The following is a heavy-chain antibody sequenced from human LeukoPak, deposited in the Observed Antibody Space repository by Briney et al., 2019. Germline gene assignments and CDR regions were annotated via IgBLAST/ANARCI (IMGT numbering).Heavy chain of an antibody. CDR1: GFIFSDYY. CDR3: AREFWYRFEI. Sequence: PEGSLRLSCAASGFIFSDYYMSWIRQAPGKGLEFVAYISSDGTANYYADSVKGRFTISGDNAQNSVHLEITNLRAEDTAVYYCAREFWYRFEIWGRGTVVTVSS. CDR2: ISSDGTAN. V-gene: IGHV3-11*04. J-gene: IGHJ4*02. D-gene: IGHD6-13*01.